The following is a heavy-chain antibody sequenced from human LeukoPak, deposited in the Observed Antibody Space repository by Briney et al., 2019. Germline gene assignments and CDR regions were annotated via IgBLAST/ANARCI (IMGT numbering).Heavy chain of an antibody. CDR3: ARGRGIAARPSPHAFDI. CDR2: IYYSGST. V-gene: IGHV4-59*01. Sequence: SETLSLTCTVSGGSISSYYWSWIRQPPGKGLEWSGYIYYSGSTNYNPSLKSRVTISVDTSKNQFSLKLSSVTAADTAVYYCARGRGIAARPSPHAFDIWGQGTMVTVSS. J-gene: IGHJ3*02. CDR1: GGSISSYY. D-gene: IGHD6-6*01.